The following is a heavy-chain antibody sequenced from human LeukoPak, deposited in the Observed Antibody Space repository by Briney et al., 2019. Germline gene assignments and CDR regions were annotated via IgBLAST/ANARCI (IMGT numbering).Heavy chain of an antibody. D-gene: IGHD6-13*01. CDR3: ARGVGSSWYTSADY. Sequence: GGSLRLSCKGSGYSFTSYWIGWVRQMPGKGLEWMGTIYPGDSDTRYSPSFQGQVTISVDKSISTAYLQRSSLKASDTAMYYCARGVGSSWYTSADYWGQGTLVTVSS. J-gene: IGHJ4*02. CDR1: GYSFTSYW. V-gene: IGHV5-51*01. CDR2: IYPGDSDT.